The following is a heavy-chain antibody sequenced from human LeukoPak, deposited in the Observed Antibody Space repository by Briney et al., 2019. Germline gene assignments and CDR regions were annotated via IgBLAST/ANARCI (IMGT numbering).Heavy chain of an antibody. V-gene: IGHV4-59*01. J-gene: IGHJ3*02. CDR1: GGSISSYY. D-gene: IGHD6-6*01. CDR3: ARDSIAARPGDAFDI. CDR2: IYYSGST. Sequence: TSETLSLTCTVSGGSISSYYWSWIRQPPGKGLEWIGYIYYSGSTNYNPSLKSRVTISVDTSKNQFSLKLSSVTAADTAVYYCARDSIAARPGDAFDIWGQGTMVTVSS.